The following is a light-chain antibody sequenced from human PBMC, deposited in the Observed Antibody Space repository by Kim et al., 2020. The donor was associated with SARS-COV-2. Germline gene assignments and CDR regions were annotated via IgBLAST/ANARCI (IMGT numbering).Light chain of an antibody. CDR3: QAWDSSTWV. Sequence: SVSPGQTASITCSGDKLGDKYVCWYQQKPGQSPVLVIYQDTKRPSGIPERFSGSNSGNTATLTISGTQALDEADYYCQAWDSSTWVFGGGTQLTVL. CDR2: QDT. J-gene: IGLJ2*01. CDR1: KLGDKY. V-gene: IGLV3-1*01.